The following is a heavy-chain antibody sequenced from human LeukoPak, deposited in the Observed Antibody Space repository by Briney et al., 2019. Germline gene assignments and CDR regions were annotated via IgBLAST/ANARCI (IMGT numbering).Heavy chain of an antibody. CDR1: GGTFSSYA. CDR3: AREGGSASNPNHDAFDI. J-gene: IGHJ3*02. CDR2: INPNSGGT. Sequence: ASVKVSCKASGGTFSSYAISWVRQAPGQGLEWMGRINPNSGGTNYAQKFQGRVTMTRDTSISTAYMGLSRLRSDDTAVYYCAREGGSASNPNHDAFDIWGQGTMVTVSS. D-gene: IGHD3-16*01. V-gene: IGHV1-2*06.